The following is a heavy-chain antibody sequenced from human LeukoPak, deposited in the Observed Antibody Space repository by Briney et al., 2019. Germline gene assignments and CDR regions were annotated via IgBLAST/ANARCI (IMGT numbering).Heavy chain of an antibody. V-gene: IGHV3-33*01. CDR3: VRVTHSSYSYGYGHGDY. CDR2: IWYDGSNK. CDR1: GFTFSSYG. Sequence: PGGPLRLSCAASGFTFSSYGMHWVRQAPGEGLEWVAVIWYDGSNKYYADSVKGRFTISRDNSKNTLYLQMNSLRAEDTAVYYCVRVTHSSYSYGYGHGDYWGQGTLVTVSS. D-gene: IGHD5-18*01. J-gene: IGHJ4*02.